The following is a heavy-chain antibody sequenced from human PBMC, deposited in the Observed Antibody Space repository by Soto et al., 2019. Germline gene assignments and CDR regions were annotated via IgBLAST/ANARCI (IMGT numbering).Heavy chain of an antibody. Sequence: SETLSLTCAVYGGSFSGYYWSWIRQPPGKGLEWIGEINHSGSTNYNPSLKSRVTISVDTSKNQFSLKLSSVTAADTAVYYCARVTVTTGYYYYYMDVWGKGTTVTVSS. V-gene: IGHV4-34*01. CDR2: INHSGST. J-gene: IGHJ6*03. D-gene: IGHD4-17*01. CDR3: ARVTVTTGYYYYYMDV. CDR1: GGSFSGYY.